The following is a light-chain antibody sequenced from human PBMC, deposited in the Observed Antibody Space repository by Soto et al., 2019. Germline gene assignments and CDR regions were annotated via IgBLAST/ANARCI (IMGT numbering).Light chain of an antibody. Sequence: QSVLTQPRSVSGSPGQSVTISCTGTSSDVGGYNYVSWYQQHPGKAPKLMIYDVSQRPSGVPDRFSGSKSGNTPSLTISGLQAEDEADYYCCSYAGSYTVVFGGGTKLTVL. J-gene: IGLJ2*01. CDR2: DVS. CDR3: CSYAGSYTVV. CDR1: SSDVGGYNY. V-gene: IGLV2-11*01.